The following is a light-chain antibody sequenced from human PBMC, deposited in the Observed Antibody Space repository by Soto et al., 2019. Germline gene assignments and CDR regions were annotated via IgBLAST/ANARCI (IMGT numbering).Light chain of an antibody. J-gene: IGLJ1*01. CDR3: SSSTSSSTFV. V-gene: IGLV2-14*01. Sequence: QSVLAQPASVSGAPGQSITISCTATNSDVNYVSWHQQHPGKAPKLMIYEVINRSSGVSARFSGSKSGNTASLTISGLQAEDEADYYCSSSTSSSTFVFGTGTKVTVL. CDR1: NSDVNY. CDR2: EVI.